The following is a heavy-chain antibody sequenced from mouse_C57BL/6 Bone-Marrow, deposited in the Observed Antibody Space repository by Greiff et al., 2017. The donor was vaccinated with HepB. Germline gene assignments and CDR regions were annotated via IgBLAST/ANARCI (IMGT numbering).Heavy chain of an antibody. CDR2: ISDGGSYT. J-gene: IGHJ4*01. V-gene: IGHV5-4*01. Sequence: VQLKESGGGLVKPGGSLKLSCAASGFTFSSYAMSWVRQTPEKRLEWVATISDGGSYTYYPDNVKGRFTISRDNAKNNLYLHMSHLKSEDTAMYYCARETIYAMDYWGQGTSVTVSS. CDR1: GFTFSSYA. CDR3: ARETIYAMDY.